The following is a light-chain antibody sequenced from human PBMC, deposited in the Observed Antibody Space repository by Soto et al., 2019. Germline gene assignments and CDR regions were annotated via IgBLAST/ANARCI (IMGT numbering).Light chain of an antibody. V-gene: IGKV1-8*01. J-gene: IGKJ2*01. Sequence: AIRMTQSPSSFSASTGDRVTITCRASQSISSYLAWYQQKPGKAPNLLIYAASTLQSGVPSRFSGSGSGTDFTLTIRCLQSEDFATYYCQQYYSYPYTFGQGTKLEIK. CDR2: AAS. CDR1: QSISSY. CDR3: QQYYSYPYT.